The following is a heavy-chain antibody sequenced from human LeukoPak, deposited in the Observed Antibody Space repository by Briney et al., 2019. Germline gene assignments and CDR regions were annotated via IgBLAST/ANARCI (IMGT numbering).Heavy chain of an antibody. Sequence: LVKVSCKASGGTFRSYAISWVRQAPGQGLEWMGGIIPIFGTANYAQKFQGRVTITADESTSTAYMELSSLRSEDTAVYYCARDYYDSSGVLTDYWGQGTLVTVSS. J-gene: IGHJ4*02. CDR3: ARDYYDSSGVLTDY. CDR2: IIPIFGTA. V-gene: IGHV1-69*13. CDR1: GGTFRSYA. D-gene: IGHD3-22*01.